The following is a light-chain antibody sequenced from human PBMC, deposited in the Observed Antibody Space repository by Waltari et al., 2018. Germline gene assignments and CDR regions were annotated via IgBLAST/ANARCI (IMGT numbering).Light chain of an antibody. CDR2: KAS. Sequence: DIQMTQSPSSLSASVGDRVTITCRASQGISSGLAWYLQKPGKAPKLLIYKASSLQSGLPSRFSGSGSGTDFTLTISSLQPEDFATYYCQQYNSAPFTFGPGTKLDIK. CDR1: QGISSG. J-gene: IGKJ3*01. CDR3: QQYNSAPFT. V-gene: IGKV1-12*01.